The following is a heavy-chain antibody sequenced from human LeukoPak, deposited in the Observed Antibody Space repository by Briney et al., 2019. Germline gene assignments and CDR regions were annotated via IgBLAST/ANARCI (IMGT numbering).Heavy chain of an antibody. CDR3: ASANYQH. CDR1: GYTFTSLD. V-gene: IGHV1-8*03. Sequence: ASVKVSCKASGYTFTSLDINWVRQATGQGPEWMGWMNPNSGDTAYAQNFQGRVTISRTTSQSTAYMELSSLRSEDTAVYYCASANYQHWGQGTLVTVSS. J-gene: IGHJ1*01. CDR2: MNPNSGDT. D-gene: IGHD2-8*01.